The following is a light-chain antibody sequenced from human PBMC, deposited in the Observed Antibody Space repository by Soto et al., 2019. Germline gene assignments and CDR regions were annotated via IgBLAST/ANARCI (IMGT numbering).Light chain of an antibody. CDR1: RGDVGGYSY. CDR2: EVT. Sequence: QSALTQPASVSGSPGQSITISCTGTRGDVGGYSYVSWYQQHPGKAPKLMICEVTNRPSGVSNRFSGSKSGNTASLTISGLQAEDEAIYYCSSYTTSNTLDVVFGGGTQLTVL. V-gene: IGLV2-14*01. J-gene: IGLJ2*01. CDR3: SSYTTSNTLDVV.